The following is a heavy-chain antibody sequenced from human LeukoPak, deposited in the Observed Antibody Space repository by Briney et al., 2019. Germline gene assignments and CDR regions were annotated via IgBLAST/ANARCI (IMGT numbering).Heavy chain of an antibody. CDR3: VMVRGVIWPRD. D-gene: IGHD3-10*01. CDR1: GGSISSSSYY. J-gene: IGHJ4*02. Sequence: PSETLSLTCTVSGGSISSSSYYWGWIRQPPGKGLEWIGSIYYSGSTYYNPSLKSRVTISVDTSKNQFSLKLSSVTAADTAVYYCVMVRGVIWPRDWGQGTLVTVSS. CDR2: IYYSGST. V-gene: IGHV4-39*07.